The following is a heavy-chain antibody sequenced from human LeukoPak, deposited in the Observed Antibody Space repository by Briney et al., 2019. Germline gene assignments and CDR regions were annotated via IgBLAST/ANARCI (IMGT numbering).Heavy chain of an antibody. V-gene: IGHV4-34*01. CDR2: INHSGST. J-gene: IGHJ4*02. CDR3: ARGRLNSGYSFDY. CDR1: GGSFSGYY. Sequence: PSETLSLTCAVYGGSFSGYYWSWIRQPPGKGLEWIGEINHSGSTNYNPSLKSRATISVDTSKNQFSLKLSSVTAADTAVYYCARGRLNSGYSFDYWGQGTLVTVSS. D-gene: IGHD3-22*01.